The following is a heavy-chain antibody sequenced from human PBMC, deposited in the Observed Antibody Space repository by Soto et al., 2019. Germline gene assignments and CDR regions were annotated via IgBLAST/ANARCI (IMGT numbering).Heavy chain of an antibody. D-gene: IGHD4-17*01. CDR2: ISHSGST. CDR3: ARLWATETTIVSQYFDY. CDR1: GGSISSGDYY. Sequence: QVQLQESGPGLVKPSETLSLTCTVSGGSISSGDYYWSWIRQHPGKGLECIGYISHSGSTYYNPSLRSRVTISSDTSKKQFSLELSSVTAADTAVYYCARLWATETTIVSQYFDYWGQGILVTVSS. J-gene: IGHJ4*02. V-gene: IGHV4-31*03.